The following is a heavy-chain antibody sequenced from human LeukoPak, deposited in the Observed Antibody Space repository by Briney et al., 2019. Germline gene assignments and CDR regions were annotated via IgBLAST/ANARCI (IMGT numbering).Heavy chain of an antibody. J-gene: IGHJ5*02. CDR3: ARSHTRKGFCGGGRCYPAVWWFDP. CDR2: IDPKNGNR. Sequence: ASVRVSCKASGYTFINNDINWVRQAPGQGLEWMAWIDPKNGNRGYAQNFQGRVTMTTDTSISTAYMELSSLRSEDTAVYYCARSHTRKGFCGGGRCYPAVWWFDPWAREPWSPSL. D-gene: IGHD2-15*01. CDR1: GYTFINND. V-gene: IGHV1-8*01.